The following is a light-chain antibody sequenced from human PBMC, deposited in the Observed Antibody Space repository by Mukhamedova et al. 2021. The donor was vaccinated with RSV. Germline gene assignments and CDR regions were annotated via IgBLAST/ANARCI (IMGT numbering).Light chain of an antibody. V-gene: IGKV1-9*01. Sequence: LAWYQQKPGKAPKLLISAASTLQSGVSSRFSGSGSGAEFTLTISSLQPEDSAIYYCQQVLSHPLTFGRGTKVEIK. J-gene: IGKJ4*01. CDR3: QQVLSHPLT. CDR2: AAS.